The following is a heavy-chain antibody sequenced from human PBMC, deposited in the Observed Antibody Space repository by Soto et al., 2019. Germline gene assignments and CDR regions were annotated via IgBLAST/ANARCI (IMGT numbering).Heavy chain of an antibody. CDR2: ISYDATNK. CDR3: ARAPTSRLDY. CDR1: GFTFSTFA. J-gene: IGHJ4*02. Sequence: GGSLRLSCAASGFTFSTFAMHWVRQARGKGLEWVAVISYDATNKFYADSVKGRFTISRDNSENTLYLQMTSLRSEDTAVYYCARAPTSRLDYWRQGTLVSVSS. V-gene: IGHV3-30-3*01.